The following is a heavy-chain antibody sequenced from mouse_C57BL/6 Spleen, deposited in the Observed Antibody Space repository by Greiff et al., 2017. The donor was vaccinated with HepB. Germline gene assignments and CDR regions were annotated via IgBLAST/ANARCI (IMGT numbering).Heavy chain of an antibody. CDR1: GYTFTSYT. D-gene: IGHD3-2*02. J-gene: IGHJ3*01. CDR2: INPSSGYT. V-gene: IGHV1-4*01. CDR3: ARALDSSGYGGFAY. Sequence: VKLQESGAELARPGASVKMSCKASGYTFTSYTMHWVKQRPGQGLEWIGYINPSSGYTKYNQKFKDKATLTADKSSSTAYMQLSSLTSEDSAVYYCARALDSSGYGGFAYWGQGTLVTVSA.